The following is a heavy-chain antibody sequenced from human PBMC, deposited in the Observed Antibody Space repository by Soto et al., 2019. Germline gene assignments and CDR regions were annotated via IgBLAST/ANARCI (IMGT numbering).Heavy chain of an antibody. D-gene: IGHD2-15*01. V-gene: IGHV4-39*02. Sequence: PSETLSLTCTVSGGSIGTSYWVWIRQPPGKGLEWIGTMYYGGSTYYNPSLKSRVTISVDTSKNQFSLSLTSVTAADTAVYYCARDIAIAWFFLWGHGTLVTVSS. CDR3: ARDIAIAWFFL. CDR2: MYYGGST. J-gene: IGHJ5*02. CDR1: GGSIGTSY.